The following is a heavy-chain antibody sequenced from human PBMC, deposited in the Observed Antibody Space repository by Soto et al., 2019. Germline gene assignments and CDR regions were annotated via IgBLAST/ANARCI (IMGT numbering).Heavy chain of an antibody. J-gene: IGHJ6*03. D-gene: IGHD2-15*01. V-gene: IGHV4-59*08. Sequence: SETLSLTCTVSGGSISSYYWSWIRQPPGKGLEWIGYIYYSGSTNYNPSLKSRVTISVDTSKNQFSLKLSSVTAADTAVYYCARRGREGYYMDVWGKGTTVTVSS. CDR1: GGSISSYY. CDR2: IYYSGST. CDR3: ARRGREGYYMDV.